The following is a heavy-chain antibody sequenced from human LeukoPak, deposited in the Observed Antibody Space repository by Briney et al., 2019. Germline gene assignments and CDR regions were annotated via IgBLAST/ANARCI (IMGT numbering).Heavy chain of an antibody. J-gene: IGHJ4*02. CDR2: ISAYSGNT. V-gene: IGHV1-18*01. Sequence: ASVKVSCKASGYTFTSYGISWVRQAPGQGLEWMGWISAYSGNTNYAQKLQGRVTMTTGTSTSTAYMELRSLRSDDTAVYYCARETAFGYYDSSGYYYNDYWGQGTLVTVSS. CDR1: GYTFTSYG. CDR3: ARETAFGYYDSSGYYYNDY. D-gene: IGHD3-22*01.